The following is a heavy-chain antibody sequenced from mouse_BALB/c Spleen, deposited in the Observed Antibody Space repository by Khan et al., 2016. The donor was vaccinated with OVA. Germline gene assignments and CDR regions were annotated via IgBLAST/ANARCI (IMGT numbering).Heavy chain of an antibody. CDR3: ATLYGNLFAF. D-gene: IGHD2-1*01. J-gene: IGHJ3*01. Sequence: VQLKESGAELVKPGASVKLSCSASGFNIKDTYIHWMKQRPEQGLEWIGRIDPPNDDSKYGPKFQAKATLTADTSSNTAYLQLSSLTSEDTAVYYCATLYGNLFAFWGQGTLVSVPA. V-gene: IGHV14-3*02. CDR2: IDPPNDDS. CDR1: GFNIKDTY.